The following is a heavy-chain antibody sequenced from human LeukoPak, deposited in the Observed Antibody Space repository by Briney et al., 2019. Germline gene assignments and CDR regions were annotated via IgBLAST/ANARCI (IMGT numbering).Heavy chain of an antibody. Sequence: PGGSLRLSCAASGFTVSSNYMSWVRQAPGKGLEWVSVIYSGGSTYYADSVKGRFTISRDNSKNTLYLQMNSLRAEDTAVYYCVRDLAVTSLGYWGQGTLVTVSS. J-gene: IGHJ4*02. CDR3: VRDLAVTSLGY. V-gene: IGHV3-53*01. D-gene: IGHD4-17*01. CDR2: IYSGGST. CDR1: GFTVSSNY.